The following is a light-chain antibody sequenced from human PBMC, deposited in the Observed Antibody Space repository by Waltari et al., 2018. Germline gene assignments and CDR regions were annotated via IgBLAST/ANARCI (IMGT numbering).Light chain of an antibody. CDR3: QQYNDWPPWT. Sequence: EIVMTQSPATPSVSPGDTATLSCRASQSVSSNLAWYQQKPGQAPRLLIYSAFTRATGIPARFSGSVSGTEFTLTITSMQSEDFAVYYCQQYNDWPPWTFGQGTRVEMK. V-gene: IGKV3-15*01. CDR2: SAF. J-gene: IGKJ1*01. CDR1: QSVSSN.